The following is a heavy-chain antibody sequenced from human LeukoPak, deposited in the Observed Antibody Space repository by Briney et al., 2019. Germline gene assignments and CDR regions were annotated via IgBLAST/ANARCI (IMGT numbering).Heavy chain of an antibody. V-gene: IGHV1-3*01. Sequence: ASVNVSFKASGYTFTIYAIYWVRQGPGQRREWMGWISAGNGNTKYSQNFQGRVTFISNTSATTAFMELSSLRSEDAAVYYCARDSGSGNNDYWGQGTLVTVSS. J-gene: IGHJ4*02. CDR3: ARDSGSGNNDY. D-gene: IGHD1-26*01. CDR1: GYTFTIYA. CDR2: ISAGNGNT.